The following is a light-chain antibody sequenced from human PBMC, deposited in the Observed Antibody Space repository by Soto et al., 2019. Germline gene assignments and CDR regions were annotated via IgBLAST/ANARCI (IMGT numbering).Light chain of an antibody. Sequence: DIVMTQSPDSLAVSLGERATINCKSNQSVLYSSNNKNYLAWYQQKPGQPPKLLIYWASTRESGVPDRFSGSGSGTDFTLAISSLQAEDVAVYYCQQHYTTPRTFGQGTKVDIK. CDR1: QSVLYSSNNKNY. V-gene: IGKV4-1*01. CDR2: WAS. J-gene: IGKJ2*01. CDR3: QQHYTTPRT.